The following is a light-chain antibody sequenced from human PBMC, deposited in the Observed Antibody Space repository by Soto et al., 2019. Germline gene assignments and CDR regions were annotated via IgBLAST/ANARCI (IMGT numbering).Light chain of an antibody. V-gene: IGKV1-39*01. CDR1: QSISKY. CDR2: ATS. CDR3: QQTYNTPPWT. Sequence: DIQMTQSPSSLPASVGDRVNITCRASQSISKYLNWYQQKPGKAPKLLIYATSTLQGGVPSRFSGSGSGTDFTLTITCLQPEDFATYYCQQTYNTPPWTFGQGTKVEV. J-gene: IGKJ1*01.